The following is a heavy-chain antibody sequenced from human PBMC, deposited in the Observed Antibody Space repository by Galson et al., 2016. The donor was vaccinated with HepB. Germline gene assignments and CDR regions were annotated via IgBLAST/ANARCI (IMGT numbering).Heavy chain of an antibody. Sequence: SLRLSGAASGFTAGSSYMNWVRQAPGKGLEWVSLIYAGGSRYYADSVKGRFTISRDSSVNTLYLQLTSLRDEDTAVYYCARESAAAWGYYDRWGQGTLVTVSS. CDR2: IYAGGSR. D-gene: IGHD3-22*01. CDR1: GFTAGSSY. V-gene: IGHV3-66*01. CDR3: ARESAAAWGYYDR. J-gene: IGHJ4*02.